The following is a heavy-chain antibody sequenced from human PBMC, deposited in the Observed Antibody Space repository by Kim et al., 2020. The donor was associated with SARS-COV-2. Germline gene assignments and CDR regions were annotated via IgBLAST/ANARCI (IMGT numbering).Heavy chain of an antibody. CDR3: ARDPGSRLRGLTYSDYGMDV. D-gene: IGHD3-10*01. V-gene: IGHV3-30-3*01. CDR2: ISYDGSNK. CDR1: GFTFSSCA. Sequence: GGSLRLSCAASGFTFSSCAIHWVRQAPGKGLEWVAVISYDGSNKYYADSVKGRFTISRDNSKNTLYLQMNSLRAEDTALYYCARDPGSRLRGLTYSDYGMDVWGQGPPVTVSS. J-gene: IGHJ6*02.